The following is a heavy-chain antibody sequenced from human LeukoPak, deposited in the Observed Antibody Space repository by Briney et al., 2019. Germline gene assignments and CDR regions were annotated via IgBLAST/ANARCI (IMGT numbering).Heavy chain of an antibody. CDR3: ARPIMGIQETIDY. Sequence: PGGSLRLSCVASGFTFSSHWMTWVRQAPGKGLEWVANIKQDGSEKHYVDYVKGRFTISRDNAKNSLFLQMSRLGAEGTALYYCARPIMGIQETIDYWGQGTLVTVSS. V-gene: IGHV3-7*01. J-gene: IGHJ4*02. CDR2: IKQDGSEK. CDR1: GFTFSSHW. D-gene: IGHD5-18*01.